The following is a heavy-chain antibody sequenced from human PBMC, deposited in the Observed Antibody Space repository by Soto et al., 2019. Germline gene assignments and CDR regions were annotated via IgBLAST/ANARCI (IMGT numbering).Heavy chain of an antibody. CDR3: ARDKDDYIWGSYRPSYYFDY. Sequence: EVQLVESGGGLVQPGGSLRLSCAASGFTFSSYWMSWVRQAPGKGLEWVANIKQDGSEKYYVDSVKGRFTISRDNAKNSLYLQMNSLRAEDTAVYYCARDKDDYIWGSYRPSYYFDYWGQGTLVTVSS. CDR1: GFTFSSYW. J-gene: IGHJ4*02. D-gene: IGHD3-16*02. CDR2: IKQDGSEK. V-gene: IGHV3-7*01.